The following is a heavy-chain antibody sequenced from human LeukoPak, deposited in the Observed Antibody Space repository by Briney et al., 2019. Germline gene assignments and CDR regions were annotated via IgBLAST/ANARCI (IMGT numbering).Heavy chain of an antibody. CDR2: IDYSGRT. V-gene: IGHV4-39*01. D-gene: IGHD2-2*01. Sequence: SETLSLTCNVSGGSISGSSYYWSWIRQPPGKGLEWIGCIDYSGRTYYNPSLKSRVTISVHTSKTQFSLKLSFVTAADTAVYYCARRMGVAQLASWGQGTLVTVSS. J-gene: IGHJ5*02. CDR3: ARRMGVAQLAS. CDR1: GGSISGSSYY.